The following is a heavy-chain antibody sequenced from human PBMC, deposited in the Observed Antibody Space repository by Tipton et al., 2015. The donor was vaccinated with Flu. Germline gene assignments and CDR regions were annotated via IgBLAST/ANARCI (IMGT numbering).Heavy chain of an antibody. Sequence: SLRLSCVASGFTFSSYGMHWARQAPGKGLEWVAVISYDGSNKYYADSVKGRFTISRDNSKNTLYLQMNSLRAEDTAVYYCAKDGRRDGYNLPFFDYWGQGTLVTVSS. CDR1: GFTFSSYG. CDR3: AKDGRRDGYNLPFFDY. V-gene: IGHV3-30*18. D-gene: IGHD5-24*01. CDR2: ISYDGSNK. J-gene: IGHJ4*02.